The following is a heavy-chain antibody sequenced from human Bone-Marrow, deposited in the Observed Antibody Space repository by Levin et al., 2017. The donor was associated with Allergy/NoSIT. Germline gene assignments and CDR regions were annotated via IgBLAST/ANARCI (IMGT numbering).Heavy chain of an antibody. D-gene: IGHD5-18*01. V-gene: IGHV2-5*02. CDR1: GLSLSSNEVG. CDR3: AHTHSYGYFDY. CDR2: IYWDGDK. J-gene: IGHJ4*02. Sequence: ESGPTLVKPTHTLTLTCTFSGLSLSSNEVGVGWIRQPPGKALEWLALIYWDGDKRYSPSLKTRLTITKDTSKNQVVRTLTNVDPVDTATYYCAHTHSYGYFDYWGQGTLVTVSS.